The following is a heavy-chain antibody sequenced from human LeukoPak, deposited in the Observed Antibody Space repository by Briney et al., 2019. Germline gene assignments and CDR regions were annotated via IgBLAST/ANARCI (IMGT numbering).Heavy chain of an antibody. CDR1: GFTFDDYA. J-gene: IGHJ4*02. Sequence: GGSLRLSCAASGFTFDDYAMHWVRQAPGKGLEWASGISWNSGSIGYADSVKGRLTISRDNSKNTLYLQMNSLRAEDTAVYYCAKAEGYCSGTWCFRWFDWWGQGTLVTVSS. CDR3: AKAEGYCSGTWCFRWFDW. CDR2: ISWNSGSI. D-gene: IGHD2-15*01. V-gene: IGHV3-9*01.